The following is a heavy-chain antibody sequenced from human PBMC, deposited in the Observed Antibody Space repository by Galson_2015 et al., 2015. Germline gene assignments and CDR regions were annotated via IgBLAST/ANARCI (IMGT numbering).Heavy chain of an antibody. J-gene: IGHJ4*02. D-gene: IGHD3-9*01. V-gene: IGHV3-33*01. CDR3: ASLPSWDDILTGYGY. Sequence: SLRLSCAASGFTFSSYGMHWVRQAPGKGLEWVAVIWYDGSNKYYADSVKGRFTISRDNSKNTLYLQMNSLRAEDTAVYYCASLPSWDDILTGYGYWGQGTLVTVSS. CDR2: IWYDGSNK. CDR1: GFTFSSYG.